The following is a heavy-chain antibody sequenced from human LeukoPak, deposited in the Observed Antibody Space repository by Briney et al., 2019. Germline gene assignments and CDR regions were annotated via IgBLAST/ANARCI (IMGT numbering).Heavy chain of an antibody. Sequence: PVHPLDSPSVVSNSGSTIHYADSVKGRFTISRDNAKNSLYLQMNSLRAEDTALYYCARGIDDGDNWFDSWGQGTLVTVSS. J-gene: IGHJ5*01. D-gene: IGHD1-1*01. V-gene: IGHV3-11*01. CDR3: ARGIDDGDNWFDS. CDR2: VSNSGSTI.